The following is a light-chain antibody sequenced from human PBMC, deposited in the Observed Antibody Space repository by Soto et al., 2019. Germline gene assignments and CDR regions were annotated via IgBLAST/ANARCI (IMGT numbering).Light chain of an antibody. V-gene: IGKV1-12*01. J-gene: IGKJ4*01. CDR1: EGINNW. Sequence: DIQMTQSPSSVSASVGERVTITCRSSEGINNWLAWYQHKRGNAPNLLIYGASTLQSGVPSRFSGSAYGTDFTLTISSLHPEDFATYYCQQAYSFPLTFGGGTKVEIK. CDR2: GAS. CDR3: QQAYSFPLT.